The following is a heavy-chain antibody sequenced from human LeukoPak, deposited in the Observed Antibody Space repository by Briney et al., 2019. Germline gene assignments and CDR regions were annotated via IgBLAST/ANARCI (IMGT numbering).Heavy chain of an antibody. CDR3: ARDHGGSGSFDS. J-gene: IGHJ4*02. D-gene: IGHD3-10*01. Sequence: PGGPLRLSCVASGFTFRSYEMNWVRQAPAKGLEWVSYISSSSDTIYYADSVEGRFTISRDNAKNSLFLQMNSLRVEDTAPYYCARDHGGSGSFDSWGQGTLVTVSS. CDR1: GFTFRSYE. CDR2: ISSSSDTI. V-gene: IGHV3-48*03.